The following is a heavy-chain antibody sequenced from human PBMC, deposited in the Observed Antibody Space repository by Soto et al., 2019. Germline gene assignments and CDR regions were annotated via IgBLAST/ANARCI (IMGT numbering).Heavy chain of an antibody. D-gene: IGHD6-19*01. CDR3: ARDRGSGWSTGDGMDF. V-gene: IGHV4-61*01. CDR2: IYYSGST. J-gene: IGHJ6*02. Sequence: QVQLQESGPGLVKPSETLSLTCTVSGGSVSSGSYYWSWIRQPPGKGLEWIGYIYYSGSTNYNPYQKSRVTISVDTSKNLFPLKLRSVTSADTAVYYCARDRGSGWSTGDGMDFWCQGTKVPVS. CDR1: GGSVSSGSYY.